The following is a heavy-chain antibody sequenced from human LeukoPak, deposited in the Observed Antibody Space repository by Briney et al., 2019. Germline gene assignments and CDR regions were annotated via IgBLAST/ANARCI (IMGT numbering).Heavy chain of an antibody. CDR2: IYPGDSDT. V-gene: IGHV5-51*01. D-gene: IGHD6-13*01. Sequence: GESLKISCKGSGYSFTSYWIGWVRQMPGKGLEWMGIIYPGDSDTRYSPSFQGRVTISADKSISTAYLQWSSLKASDTAMYYCARPGSPIAAAGAVDYWGQGTLVTVSS. CDR3: ARPGSPIAAAGAVDY. CDR1: GYSFTSYW. J-gene: IGHJ4*02.